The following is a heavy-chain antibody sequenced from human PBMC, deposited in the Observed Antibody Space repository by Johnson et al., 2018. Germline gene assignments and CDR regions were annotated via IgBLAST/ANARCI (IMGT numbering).Heavy chain of an antibody. CDR1: GFTFSSYS. CDR3: AASRFLEWQFRAFDI. CDR2: ISSSSSTI. Sequence: VQLVEAGGGVVQPGGSLRLSCAASGFTFSSYSMNWVRQAPGKGLEWVSYISSSSSTIYYTDSVKGRFTISRDNAKNSLYLQMNSLRAEDTAVYYCAASRFLEWQFRAFDIWGQGTMVTVSS. D-gene: IGHD3-3*01. J-gene: IGHJ3*02. V-gene: IGHV3-48*04.